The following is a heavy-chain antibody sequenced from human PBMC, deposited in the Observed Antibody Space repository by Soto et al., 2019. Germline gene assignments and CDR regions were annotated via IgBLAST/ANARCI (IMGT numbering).Heavy chain of an antibody. CDR3: ARANYYDSSGYGFPYFDY. J-gene: IGHJ4*02. CDR2: IYYSGST. CDR1: GGSISIGDYY. Sequence: PSETLSLTCTVSGGSISIGDYYWSWIRQPPGKGLEWIGYIYYSGSTYYNPSLKSRVTISVDTSKNQFSLKLSSVTAADTAVYYCARANYYDSSGYGFPYFDYWGQGTLVTVSS. D-gene: IGHD3-22*01. V-gene: IGHV4-30-4*01.